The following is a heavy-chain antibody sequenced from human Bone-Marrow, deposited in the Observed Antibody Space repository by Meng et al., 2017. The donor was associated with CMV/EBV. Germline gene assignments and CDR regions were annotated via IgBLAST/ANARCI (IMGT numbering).Heavy chain of an antibody. J-gene: IGHJ5*02. D-gene: IGHD1-1*01. V-gene: IGHV1-8*02. CDR2: MNPNSGNT. CDR3: ARRRTTGIGKLGAPFDP. CDR1: GYTFTGYY. Sequence: ASVKVSCKASGYTFTGYYVHWVRQAPGQGLEWMGWMNPNSGNTGYAQKFQGRVTMTRDTSISTAYMELSSLRSEDTAMYYCARRRTTGIGKLGAPFDPWGQGTLVTVSS.